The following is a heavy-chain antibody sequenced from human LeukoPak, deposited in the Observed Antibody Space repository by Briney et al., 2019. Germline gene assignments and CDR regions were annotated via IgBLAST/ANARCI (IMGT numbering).Heavy chain of an antibody. CDR1: GYTFTSYD. CDR3: ARGPSFEYWSGYYKGDDLDY. D-gene: IGHD3-3*01. J-gene: IGHJ4*02. CDR2: MNPNSGNT. V-gene: IGHV1-8*03. Sequence: ASVKVSCKASGYTFTSYDINWVRQATGEGLECMGWMNPNSGNTGYAQKYQGRVTITRNTSISTAYMELSSLRSEDTAVYYCARGPSFEYWSGYYKGDDLDYWGQGTLGTASS.